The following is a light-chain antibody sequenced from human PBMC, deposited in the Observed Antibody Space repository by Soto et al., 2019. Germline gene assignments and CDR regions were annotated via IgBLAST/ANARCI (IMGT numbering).Light chain of an antibody. CDR3: QQHGSSHPVT. CDR2: GAS. CDR1: KSVSSSY. Sequence: EIVLTQSPGTLSLSPGERATLSSRASKSVSSSYLAWYQQKPGQAPRLLIYGASGRATGIPDRFSGSGSGTDFTLTISRLEPEDFAVYYCQQHGSSHPVTFGQGTRLEI. V-gene: IGKV3-20*01. J-gene: IGKJ5*01.